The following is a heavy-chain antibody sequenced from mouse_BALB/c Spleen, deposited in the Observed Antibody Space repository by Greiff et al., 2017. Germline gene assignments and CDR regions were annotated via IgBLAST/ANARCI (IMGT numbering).Heavy chain of an antibody. CDR1: GFTFNTYA. Sequence: EVQGVESGGGLVQPKGSLKLSCAASGFTFNTYAMNWVRQAPGKGLEWVARIRSKSNNYATYYADSVKDRFTISRDDSQSMLYLQMNNLKTEDTAMYYCVRYGHYFDYWGQGTTLTVSS. D-gene: IGHD1-1*02. CDR2: IRSKSNNYAT. V-gene: IGHV10-1*02. J-gene: IGHJ2*01. CDR3: VRYGHYFDY.